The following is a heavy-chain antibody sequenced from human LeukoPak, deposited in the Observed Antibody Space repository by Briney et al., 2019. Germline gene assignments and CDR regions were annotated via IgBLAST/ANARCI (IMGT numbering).Heavy chain of an antibody. J-gene: IGHJ6*03. V-gene: IGHV1-46*01. CDR1: GYTFTSYY. D-gene: IGHD2-21*02. CDR2: INPSGGST. CDR3: ARDYTVVVTAPGYYYYYYMDV. Sequence: GASVKVSCKASGYTFTSYYMHWVRQAPGQGLEWMGIINPSGGSTSYAQKFQGRVTMTRDMSTSTVYMELSSLRSEDTAVYYCARDYTVVVTAPGYYYYYYMDVWGKGTTVTVSS.